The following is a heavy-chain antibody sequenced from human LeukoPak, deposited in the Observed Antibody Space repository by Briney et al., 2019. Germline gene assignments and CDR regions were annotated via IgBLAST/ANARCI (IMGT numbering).Heavy chain of an antibody. CDR1: GYTFTNYY. Sequence: ASVKVSCKASGYTFTNYYIHWVRQAPGQGLEWMGIINPSGGSTSYGQKLQGRVTMTRDTSTSTVYMDLSSLRSEDTAVYYCARGSYYDSSGYYPHYFDYWGQGTLVTVSS. V-gene: IGHV1-46*01. J-gene: IGHJ4*02. CDR2: INPSGGST. D-gene: IGHD3-22*01. CDR3: ARGSYYDSSGYYPHYFDY.